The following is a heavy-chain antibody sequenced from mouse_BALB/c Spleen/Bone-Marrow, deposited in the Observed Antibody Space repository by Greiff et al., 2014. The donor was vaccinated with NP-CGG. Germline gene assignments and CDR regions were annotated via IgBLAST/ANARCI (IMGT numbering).Heavy chain of an antibody. Sequence: EVQLVESGGGLVKPGGSLELSCAASGFAFSGYDMSWVRQTPEKRLEWVAYISSGGINTYYPDTVKGRFTISRDNAKNTLYLQMNSLKSEDRAMYYCARQRGYAFALDYWGQGTSVTVSS. J-gene: IGHJ4*01. CDR3: ARQRGYAFALDY. V-gene: IGHV5-12-1*01. CDR2: ISSGGINT. D-gene: IGHD2-2*01. CDR1: GFAFSGYD.